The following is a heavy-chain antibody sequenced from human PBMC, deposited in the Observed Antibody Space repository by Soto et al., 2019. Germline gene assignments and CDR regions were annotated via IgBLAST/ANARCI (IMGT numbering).Heavy chain of an antibody. Sequence: SVKVSCKASGGTFSSYAISWVRQAPGQGLEWVGGIIPRFGTANYAQKFQGRVTITADESTSTAYMELSSLRSEDTAMYYCAKGKYDSSGYYRNFDYWGQGTLVTVSS. V-gene: IGHV1-69*13. CDR3: AKGKYDSSGYYRNFDY. J-gene: IGHJ4*02. D-gene: IGHD3-22*01. CDR1: GGTFSSYA. CDR2: IIPRFGTA.